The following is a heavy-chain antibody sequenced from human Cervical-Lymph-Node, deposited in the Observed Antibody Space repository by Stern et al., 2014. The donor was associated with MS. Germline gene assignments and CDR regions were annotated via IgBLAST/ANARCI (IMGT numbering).Heavy chain of an antibody. Sequence: VQLVESGAAVKKPGTSVKVSCKASGYTLTNHYIHWVRQAPGQGLEWMGIVSPSSGTTAYAQTFQGRVTMTRDTSTSTFYLDLSSLTSEDTAVYFCTRDIAAAATGFDYWGQGTLVTVSS. CDR2: VSPSSGTT. V-gene: IGHV1-46*01. J-gene: IGHJ4*02. D-gene: IGHD6-13*01. CDR1: GYTLTNHY. CDR3: TRDIAAAATGFDY.